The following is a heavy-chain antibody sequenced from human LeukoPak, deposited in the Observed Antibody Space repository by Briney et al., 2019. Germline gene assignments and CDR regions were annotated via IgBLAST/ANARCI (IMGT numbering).Heavy chain of an antibody. Sequence: SETLSLTCTVSGGSVSSGSYYWSWIRQPPGKGLEWIGYIYYSGSTNYNPSLKSRVSISVDTSKNQFSLKLSSVTAADTAVYYCARESPFGFFDLWGRGTLVTISS. CDR2: IYYSGST. D-gene: IGHD3-3*02. V-gene: IGHV4-61*01. CDR3: ARESPFGFFDL. J-gene: IGHJ2*01. CDR1: GGSVSSGSYY.